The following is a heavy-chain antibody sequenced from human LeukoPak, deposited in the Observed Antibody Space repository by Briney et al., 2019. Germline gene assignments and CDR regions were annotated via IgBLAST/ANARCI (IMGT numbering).Heavy chain of an antibody. CDR1: GYTFTGYY. D-gene: IGHD5-18*01. Sequence: ASVKVSCKASGYTFTGYYMHWVRQAPGQGLEWMGWINPNSGGTNYAQKFQGRVTMTRDTSVSTAYMELNRLRSDDTGIYYCARDTTMITYWFDPWGQGTLVTVSS. CDR3: ARDTTMITYWFDP. CDR2: INPNSGGT. J-gene: IGHJ5*02. V-gene: IGHV1-2*02.